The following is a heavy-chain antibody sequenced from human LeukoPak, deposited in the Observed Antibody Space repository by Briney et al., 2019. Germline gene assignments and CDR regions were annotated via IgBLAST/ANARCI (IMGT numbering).Heavy chain of an antibody. Sequence: PSETLSLTCTVSGGSISSYYWSWIRQPPGKGLEWIGYIYYSGSTNYNPSLKSRVTISVDTSKNQFSLKLSSVTAADTAVYYCARHVVREVITVFDYWGQGTLVTVSS. V-gene: IGHV4-59*08. CDR2: IYYSGST. D-gene: IGHD3-10*01. CDR1: GGSISSYY. J-gene: IGHJ4*02. CDR3: ARHVVREVITVFDY.